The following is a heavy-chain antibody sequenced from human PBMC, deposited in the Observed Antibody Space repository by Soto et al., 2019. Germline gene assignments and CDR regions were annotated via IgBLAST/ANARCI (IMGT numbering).Heavy chain of an antibody. CDR2: ISDDGSNK. D-gene: IGHD6-13*01. V-gene: IGHV3-30-3*01. J-gene: IGHJ4*02. CDR3: ASAESSSRHNLDY. CDR1: GFAFSRYA. Sequence: QVQLVESGGGVVQPGRSLRLSCAASGFAFSRYAMHWVRQAPGKGLEWVAVISDDGSNKHHADTLKGRFSISRDNFKNTLYLQMNSLRAEDTAVYYCASAESSSRHNLDYWGQGTLVTVSS.